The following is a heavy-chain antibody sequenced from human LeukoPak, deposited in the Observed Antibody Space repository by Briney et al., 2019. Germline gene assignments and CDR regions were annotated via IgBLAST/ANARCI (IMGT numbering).Heavy chain of an antibody. CDR3: AKELRPNDY. D-gene: IGHD2-15*01. CDR2: ISRSGDRT. Sequence: GGSLRLSCAASGFTLSNSAMSWVRQAPGKGLEWVSAISRSGDRTFYADSVTGRFTIFRDSSIETLFLQMNSLRAEDTAVYFCAKELRPNDYWGQGTRVTVSS. J-gene: IGHJ4*02. V-gene: IGHV3-23*01. CDR1: GFTLSNSA.